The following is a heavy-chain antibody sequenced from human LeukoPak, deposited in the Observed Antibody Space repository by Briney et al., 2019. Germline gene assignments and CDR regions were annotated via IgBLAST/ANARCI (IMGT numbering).Heavy chain of an antibody. D-gene: IGHD3-16*01. CDR2: IRFDGTNT. Sequence: GGSLRLSCLGSGFSFSTAGIHWVPLPPGKGLEWVTHIRFDGTNTQYMGSVKGRFSLSRDNSKNTLYLQMNNVRPEDTAPYYCAKETTFAYYDTFEYWGRGTMVTVSS. J-gene: IGHJ4*02. CDR3: AKETTFAYYDTFEY. V-gene: IGHV3-30*02. CDR1: GFSFSTAG.